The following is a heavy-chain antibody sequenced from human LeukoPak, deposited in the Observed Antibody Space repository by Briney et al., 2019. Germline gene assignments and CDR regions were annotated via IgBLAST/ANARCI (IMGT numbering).Heavy chain of an antibody. CDR2: TYSDGNT. Sequence: GGSLRLSCAASGFTFSDYYMSWIRQAPGKGLEWVSITYSDGNTYYAESVRGRFTVSRGYSKNTLYLQMKSLRVEDTAFYYCARDLSYFDYWGQGTLVTVSS. CDR3: ARDLSYFDY. V-gene: IGHV3-53*01. J-gene: IGHJ4*02. CDR1: GFTFSDYY. D-gene: IGHD2/OR15-2a*01.